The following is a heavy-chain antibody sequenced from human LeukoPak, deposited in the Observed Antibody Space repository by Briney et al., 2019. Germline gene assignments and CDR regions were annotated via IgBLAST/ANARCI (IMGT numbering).Heavy chain of an antibody. CDR1: GFTFSSYW. V-gene: IGHV3-7*01. Sequence: GGSLRLSCAVSGFTFSSYWMNWVRQAPGKGLEWVASIKQDGSEKSYVDSVKGRFTISRDNAKNSLYLQMTSLRAEDTAVYYCARDGTAPGLYFDXWGQGTLVTVX. CDR3: ARDGTAPGLYFDX. D-gene: IGHD6-13*01. CDR2: IKQDGSEK. J-gene: IGHJ4*01.